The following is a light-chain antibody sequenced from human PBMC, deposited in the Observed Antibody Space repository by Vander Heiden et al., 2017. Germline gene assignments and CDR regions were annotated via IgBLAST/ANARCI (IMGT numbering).Light chain of an antibody. J-gene: IGKJ1*01. CDR3: QQYGSTPRT. CDR2: GAS. CDR1: KTDISNY. Sequence: IVLTPSPGTLSVSPGESTTLSCKASKTDISNYLAWYQQKPGQAPRLLIYGASHRATGIPDRFSGSGSGTDFALTISRVEPEDFVVYYCQQYGSTPRTFGQGTKMEIK. V-gene: IGKV3-20*01.